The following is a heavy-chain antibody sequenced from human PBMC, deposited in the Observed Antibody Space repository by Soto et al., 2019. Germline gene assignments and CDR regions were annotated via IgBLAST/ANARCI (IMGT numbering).Heavy chain of an antibody. Sequence: LPCFACGLTHGDYYMTWIRQAPGRGLEWVAYISSNTKMIFYPDSVKGRFTISRDNAKNALFLEMSGLRVEDTATYYCAGSGPIPAYDSSGYRKYGFSVWGQGTEVTVSS. J-gene: IGHJ3*01. CDR1: GLTHGDYY. CDR3: AGSGPIPAYDSSGYRKYGFSV. V-gene: IGHV3-11*01. D-gene: IGHD3-22*01. CDR2: ISSNTKMI.